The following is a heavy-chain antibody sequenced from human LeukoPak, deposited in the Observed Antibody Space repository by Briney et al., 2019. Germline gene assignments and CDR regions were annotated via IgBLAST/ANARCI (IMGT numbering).Heavy chain of an antibody. J-gene: IGHJ5*02. CDR1: GYTFTSYD. CDR3: ARGRFPRKQQLRIRGPYNWFDP. CDR2: MNPNSGNT. V-gene: IGHV1-8*01. Sequence: AASVKVSSKASGYTFTSYDINWVRQATGQGPEWMGWMNPNSGNTGYAQKFQGRVTMTRNTSIRTAYMELSSLRSEDTAVYYCARGRFPRKQQLRIRGPYNWFDPWGQGTLVTVSS. D-gene: IGHD6-13*01.